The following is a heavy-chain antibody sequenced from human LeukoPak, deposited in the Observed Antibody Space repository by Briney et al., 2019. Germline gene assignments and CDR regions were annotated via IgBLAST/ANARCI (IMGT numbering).Heavy chain of an antibody. D-gene: IGHD2-15*01. CDR3: ARDGLATQCSGGSCYSDAFDI. CDR1: GFTFSSYA. J-gene: IGHJ3*02. CDR2: ISYDGSNK. V-gene: IGHV3-30-3*01. Sequence: GGSLRLSCAAFGFTFSSYAMHWVRQAPGKGLEWVAVISYDGSNKYYADSVKGRFTISRDNSKNTLYLQMNSLRAEDTAVYYCARDGLATQCSGGSCYSDAFDIWGQGTMVTVSS.